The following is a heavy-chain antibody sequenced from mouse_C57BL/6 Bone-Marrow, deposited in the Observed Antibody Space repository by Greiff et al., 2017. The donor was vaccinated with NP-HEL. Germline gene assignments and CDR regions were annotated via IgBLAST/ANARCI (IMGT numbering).Heavy chain of an antibody. CDR1: GFSFNTYA. D-gene: IGHD1-1*01. V-gene: IGHV10-1*01. J-gene: IGHJ1*03. CDR3: VRPPYYYGSSYEYFDV. Sequence: EVKLMESGGGLVQPKGSLKLSCAASGFSFNTYAMNWVRQAPGKGLEWVARIRSKSNNYATYYADSVKDRFTISRDDSESMLYLQMNNLKTEDTAMYYCVRPPYYYGSSYEYFDVWGTGTTVTVSS. CDR2: IRSKSNNYAT.